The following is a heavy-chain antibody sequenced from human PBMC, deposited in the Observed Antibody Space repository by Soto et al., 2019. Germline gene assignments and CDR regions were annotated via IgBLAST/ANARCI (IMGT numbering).Heavy chain of an antibody. Sequence: QVQLQESGPGLVKPSGTLSLTCAVSGASIISENWWTWVGQSPGKGLEWIGEIHHTGSTTYNPSLDSRVTMSVDKSKNHFSLILSSVTAADTALYYCAKSWELRRFFASWGQGTLVTVSS. J-gene: IGHJ4*02. CDR1: GASIISENW. CDR3: AKSWELRRFFAS. V-gene: IGHV4-4*02. CDR2: IHHTGST. D-gene: IGHD1-26*01.